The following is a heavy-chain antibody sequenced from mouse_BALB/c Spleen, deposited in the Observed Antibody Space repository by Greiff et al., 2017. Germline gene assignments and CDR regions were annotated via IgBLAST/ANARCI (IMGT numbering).Heavy chain of an antibody. D-gene: IGHD1-1*01. CDR3: ARDYGGYAMDY. J-gene: IGHJ4*01. CDR2: ISSGGSYT. CDR1: GFTFSSYA. Sequence: EVQVVESGGGLVKPGGSLKLSCAASGFTFSSYAMSWVRQSPEKRLEWVAEISSGGSYTYYPDTVTGRFTISRDNAKNTLYLEMSSLRSEDTAMYYCARDYGGYAMDYWGQGTSVTVSS. V-gene: IGHV5-9-4*01.